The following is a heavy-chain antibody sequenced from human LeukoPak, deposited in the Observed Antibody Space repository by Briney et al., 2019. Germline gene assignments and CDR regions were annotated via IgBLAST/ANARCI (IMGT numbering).Heavy chain of an antibody. J-gene: IGHJ3*02. CDR3: AREGSDAFDI. Sequence: GGSLRLSCAASGFTFSSYSMNWVRQAPGKGLEWVANIKQDGSEKYYVDSVKGRFTISRDNAKNSLYLQMNSLRGEDTAVYYCAREGSDAFDIWGQGTMATVSS. V-gene: IGHV3-7*01. CDR2: IKQDGSEK. CDR1: GFTFSSYS.